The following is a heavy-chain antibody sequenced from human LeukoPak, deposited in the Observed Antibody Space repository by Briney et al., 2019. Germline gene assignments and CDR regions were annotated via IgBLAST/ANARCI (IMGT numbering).Heavy chain of an antibody. CDR3: AKVPLPYGGKDYFDY. CDR1: GFTFSSYA. Sequence: GGSLRLSCAASGFTFSSYAMSWVRQAPGKGLEWVSAISGSGGSTYYADSVKGRFTISRDNSKNTLYLQMNSLRAEDTAVYYCAKVPLPYGGKDYFDYWGQGTLVTVSS. V-gene: IGHV3-23*01. D-gene: IGHD4-23*01. CDR2: ISGSGGST. J-gene: IGHJ4*02.